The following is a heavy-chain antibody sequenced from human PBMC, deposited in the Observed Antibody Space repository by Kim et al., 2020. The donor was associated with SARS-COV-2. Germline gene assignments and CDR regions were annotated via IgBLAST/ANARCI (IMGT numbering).Heavy chain of an antibody. D-gene: IGHD2-15*01. CDR3: ARVPGSCSDISCYPHH. J-gene: IGHJ1*01. CDR2: INTYTGNP. Sequence: ASVKVSCKASGYTFTTYAMSWVRQAPGQGLEWMGWINTYTGNPVYAHDLTGRFVFYLASSVSTAYLQINSLEAEDTAVYYCARVPGSCSDISCYPHHWG. V-gene: IGHV7-4-1*02. CDR1: GYTFTTYA.